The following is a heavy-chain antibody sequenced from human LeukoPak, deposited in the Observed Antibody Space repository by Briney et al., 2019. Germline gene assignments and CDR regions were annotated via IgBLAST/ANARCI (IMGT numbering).Heavy chain of an antibody. D-gene: IGHD3-10*01. J-gene: IGHJ4*02. CDR2: ISGSGGST. Sequence: GGSLRLSCAASGFTFSSYAMSWVRQAPGKGLEWVSAISGSGGSTYHADSVKGRFTISRDNSKNTLYLQMNSLRAEDTAVYYCAKAIYYYGSGEDFDYWGQGTLVTVSS. CDR1: GFTFSSYA. CDR3: AKAIYYYGSGEDFDY. V-gene: IGHV3-23*01.